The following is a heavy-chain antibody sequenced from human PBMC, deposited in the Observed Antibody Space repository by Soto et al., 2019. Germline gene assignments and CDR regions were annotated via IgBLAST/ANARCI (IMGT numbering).Heavy chain of an antibody. CDR1: GGSFSCYH. J-gene: IGHJ6*02. Sequence: SETLSLTCAVYGGSFSCYHWSWIRQPPGKGLEWIGEVNHRGSTNCNPSLKSRVTISVDTSKNQFSLKLSSVTAADTAVYYCAGGRGVRGTIITTYYYYGMDVWGQGTTVTVSS. CDR3: AGGRGVRGTIITTYYYYGMDV. V-gene: IGHV4-34*01. CDR2: VNHRGST. D-gene: IGHD3-10*01.